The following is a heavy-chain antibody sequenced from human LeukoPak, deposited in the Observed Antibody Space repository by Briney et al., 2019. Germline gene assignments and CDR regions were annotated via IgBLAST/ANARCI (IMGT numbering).Heavy chain of an antibody. D-gene: IGHD2-8*02. Sequence: ASVKVSCKASGGTFSSYAISWVRQAPGQGLEWMGGIIPIFGTANYAQKFQGRVTITTDESTSTAYMELSSLRSEDTAVYYCAWATRGGVYYYYYMDVWGKGTTVTVSS. CDR1: GGTFSSYA. CDR2: IIPIFGTA. V-gene: IGHV1-69*05. J-gene: IGHJ6*03. CDR3: AWATRGGVYYYYYMDV.